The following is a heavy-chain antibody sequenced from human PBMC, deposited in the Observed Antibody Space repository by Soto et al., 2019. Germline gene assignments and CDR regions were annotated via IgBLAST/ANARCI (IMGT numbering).Heavy chain of an antibody. CDR1: GYTFTGYY. CDR2: IHLNSGGT. Sequence: GASVKVSCKASGYTFTGYYVHWVRQAPGHGLEWLGWIHLNSGGTNYAQSFQGRVTMTRDTSISTAYMELSRLRSDDTAVYYCARKLELRGSYYYYYDMDVWGQGTTVTVSS. CDR3: ARKLELRGSYYYYYDMDV. J-gene: IGHJ6*02. V-gene: IGHV1-2*02. D-gene: IGHD1-7*01.